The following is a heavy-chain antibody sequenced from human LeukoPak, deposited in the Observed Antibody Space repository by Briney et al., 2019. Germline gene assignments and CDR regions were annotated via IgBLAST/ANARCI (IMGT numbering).Heavy chain of an antibody. D-gene: IGHD6-19*01. Sequence: GGSLRLSCAASGFTFSYCWMSWVRQTPGKGLEWVANIKQDGSEKNYVDSVKGRFTISRDNAKNSLYLQMNSLRAEDTAVYYCARPPPRRDGSGWNYFDYWGQGTLVTVSS. CDR1: GFTFSYCW. CDR3: ARPPPRRDGSGWNYFDY. CDR2: IKQDGSEK. J-gene: IGHJ4*02. V-gene: IGHV3-7*04.